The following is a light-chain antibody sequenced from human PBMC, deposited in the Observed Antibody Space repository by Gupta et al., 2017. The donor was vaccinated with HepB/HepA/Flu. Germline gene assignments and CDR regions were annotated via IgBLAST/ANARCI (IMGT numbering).Light chain of an antibody. CDR1: ERSMQSHGYSY. Sequence: PVGPGSSACNCCSTSERSMQSHGYSYLAWYQQKPGQAPQLLIYWGSIWASGVPDRFSGSGSGTDFTLKISRVEAEDVGVYYCTQTVQTPQTFGQRTKVEIK. V-gene: IGKV2-28*01. CDR2: WGS. CDR3: TQTVQTPQT. J-gene: IGKJ1*01.